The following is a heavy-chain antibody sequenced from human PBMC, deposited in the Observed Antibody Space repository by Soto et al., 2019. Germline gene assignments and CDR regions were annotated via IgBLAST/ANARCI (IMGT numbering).Heavy chain of an antibody. Sequence: EVQLLESGGGLVQPGGSLRLSCAASGFTFSSYAMSWVRQAPGKGLEWVSAISGSGGSTYYADSVKGRFTISRDNSKNTLYLQMNSLRAEDTAVYYCAKGRLLRFLEWPLFDYWGQGTLVTVSS. D-gene: IGHD3-3*01. V-gene: IGHV3-23*01. CDR2: ISGSGGST. J-gene: IGHJ4*02. CDR3: AKGRLLRFLEWPLFDY. CDR1: GFTFSSYA.